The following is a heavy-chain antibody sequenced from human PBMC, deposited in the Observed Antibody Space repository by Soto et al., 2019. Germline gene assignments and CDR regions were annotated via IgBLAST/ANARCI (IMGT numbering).Heavy chain of an antibody. Sequence: PGGSLRLSCAASGFTFNFYAMAWVRQAPGKGLEWGSGISVNGRTNYADSVKGRFTISRDNSKNMVFLQMDTLRAEDTALYYCTKAGGWYYYDSSGPPDASHVWGQGTMVTVSS. J-gene: IGHJ3*01. CDR2: ISVNGRT. CDR1: GFTFNFYA. D-gene: IGHD3-22*01. CDR3: TKAGGWYYYDSSGPPDASHV. V-gene: IGHV3-23*01.